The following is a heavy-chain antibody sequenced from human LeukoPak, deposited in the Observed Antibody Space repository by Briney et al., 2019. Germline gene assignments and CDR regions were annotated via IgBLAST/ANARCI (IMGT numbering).Heavy chain of an antibody. CDR1: GYTFTIYG. CDR2: ISAYNGNT. J-gene: IGHJ4*02. CDR3: ASGRVLGSSWYSSLDY. Sequence: ASVKVSCKASGYTFTIYGISWVRQAPGQGLEWMGWISAYNGNTNYAQKLQGRVTMTTDTSTSTAYMELRSLRSDDTAVYYCASGRVLGSSWYSSLDYWGQGTLVTVSS. V-gene: IGHV1-18*01. D-gene: IGHD6-13*01.